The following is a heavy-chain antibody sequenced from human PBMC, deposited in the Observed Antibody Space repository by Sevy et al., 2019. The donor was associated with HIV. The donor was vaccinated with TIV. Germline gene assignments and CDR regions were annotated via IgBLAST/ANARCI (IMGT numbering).Heavy chain of an antibody. CDR1: GFTFGSYW. J-gene: IGHJ4*02. CDR3: ARLYSSSSVRGLDN. V-gene: IGHV3-7*01. Sequence: GGSLRLSCAASGFTFGSYWMTWVRQAPGKGLEWVANIKEAGSGRGYVDSVRGRFTVSRDNAKKTLYLQMNNLRGEDTALYYCARLYSSSSVRGLDNWGQGALVTVSS. CDR2: IKEAGSGR. D-gene: IGHD6-6*01.